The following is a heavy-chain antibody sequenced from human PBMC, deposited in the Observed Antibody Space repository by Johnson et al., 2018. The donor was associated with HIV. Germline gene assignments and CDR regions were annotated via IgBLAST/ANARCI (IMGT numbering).Heavy chain of an antibody. D-gene: IGHD1-14*01. CDR3: VREHRADESFDL. CDR2: IDFSGNI. CDR1: ESTFTNHA. Sequence: VQLVESGGGLVQPGGSLTLSCAASESTFTNHALHWVRQAKGHGLELVSGIDFSGNIHHPESVHGRFTISKDKVKGFLYLQRNSLTAADTAVYYCVREHRADESFDLWGQGTMVTVSS. V-gene: IGHV3-13*01. J-gene: IGHJ3*01.